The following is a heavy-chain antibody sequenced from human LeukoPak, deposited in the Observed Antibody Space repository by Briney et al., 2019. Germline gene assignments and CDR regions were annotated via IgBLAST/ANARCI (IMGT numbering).Heavy chain of an antibody. D-gene: IGHD3-22*01. J-gene: IGHJ4*02. Sequence: PGGSLRLSCAASGFTFSSYWMSWVRQAPGKGREWVANIKQDGSEKYYVDSVKGRFTISRDNAKNSLYLQMNSLRAEDTAVYYCASGMDYYDSSSYYPTWGPLDYWGQGTLVTVSS. CDR1: GFTFSSYW. CDR2: IKQDGSEK. V-gene: IGHV3-7*01. CDR3: ASGMDYYDSSSYYPTWGPLDY.